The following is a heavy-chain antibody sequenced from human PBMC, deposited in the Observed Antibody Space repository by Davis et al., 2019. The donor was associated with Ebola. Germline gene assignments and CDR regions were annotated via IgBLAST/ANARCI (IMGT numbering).Heavy chain of an antibody. CDR1: GYTFTSYY. D-gene: IGHD6-6*01. CDR2: INPSGGST. Sequence: AASVTVSCKASGYTFTSYYMHWVRQAPGQGLEWMGIINPSGGSTSYAQKFQGRVTMTRDTSTSTVYMELSSLRSEDTAGYYCARPYSSSSGLDYYGMDVWGQGTTVTVSS. V-gene: IGHV1-46*01. CDR3: ARPYSSSSGLDYYGMDV. J-gene: IGHJ6*02.